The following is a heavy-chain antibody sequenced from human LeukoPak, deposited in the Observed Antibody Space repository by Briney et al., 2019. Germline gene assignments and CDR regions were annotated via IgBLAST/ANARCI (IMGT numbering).Heavy chain of an antibody. CDR3: TKDSQGSYDGFWYGTYGMDV. Sequence: GGSLRLSCVASGFSFNTFALTWVRQAPGKGLEWVSTISDYPHYADSVRGRFTISRDNSGKTVFLQMNSLTPEDAATYYCTKDSQGSYDGFWYGTYGMDVWGQGTTVTVSS. CDR1: GFSFNTFA. D-gene: IGHD3-16*01. CDR2: ISDYP. V-gene: IGHV3-23*05. J-gene: IGHJ6*02.